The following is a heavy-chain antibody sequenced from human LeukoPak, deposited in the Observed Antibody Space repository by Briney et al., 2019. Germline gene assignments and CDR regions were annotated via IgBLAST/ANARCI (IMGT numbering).Heavy chain of an antibody. Sequence: PSETLSLTCTVSGGSISSSSYYWGWIRQPPGKGLEWIGYIYHSGSTYYNPSLKSRVTVSVDRSKNQFSLNLYSVTAADTAVYYCARGSTADFDYWGQGTLVTVSS. V-gene: IGHV4-39*07. CDR1: GGSISSSSYY. J-gene: IGHJ4*02. CDR2: IYHSGST. CDR3: ARGSTADFDY. D-gene: IGHD2-21*02.